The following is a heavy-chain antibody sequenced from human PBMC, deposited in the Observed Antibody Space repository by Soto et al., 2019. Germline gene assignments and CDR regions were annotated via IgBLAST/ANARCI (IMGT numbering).Heavy chain of an antibody. J-gene: IGHJ4*02. CDR1: GLTFSSYS. CDR3: ARSKADSSGYYPMPYYFDY. Sequence: EVQLVESGGGLVQPGRSLRLSCAASGLTFSSYSMKWVRQAPGKGLEWVSYISSSSSTIYYADSVKGRFTISRDNAKNSLYLQMNSLRDEDTAVYYCARSKADSSGYYPMPYYFDYWGQGTLVTVSS. V-gene: IGHV3-48*02. CDR2: ISSSSSTI. D-gene: IGHD3-22*01.